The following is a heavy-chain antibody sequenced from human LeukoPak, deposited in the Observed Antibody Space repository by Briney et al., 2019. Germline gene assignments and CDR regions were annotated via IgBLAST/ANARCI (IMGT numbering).Heavy chain of an antibody. CDR3: ARARGTSAFDI. J-gene: IGHJ3*02. V-gene: IGHV3-13*01. Sequence: GGSLRLSCAASGFTFGSYDMHWVRQATGKGLEWVSAIGTAGDTYYPGSVKGRFTISRENAKNSLYLQMNSLRAGDTAVYYCARARGTSAFDIWGQGTMVTVSS. CDR2: IGTAGDT. CDR1: GFTFGSYD. D-gene: IGHD1-1*01.